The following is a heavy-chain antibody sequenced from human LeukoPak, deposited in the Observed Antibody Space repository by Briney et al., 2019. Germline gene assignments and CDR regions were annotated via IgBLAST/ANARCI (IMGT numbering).Heavy chain of an antibody. J-gene: IGHJ5*02. V-gene: IGHV4-39*01. CDR2: IYYSGST. CDR1: GGSISSSSYY. CDR3: ARRSGRSSSIAAP. D-gene: IGHD6-6*01. Sequence: SETLSLTCTVSGGSISSSSYYWGWIRQPPGKGLEWIGSIYYSGSTYYNPSLKSRVTISVDTSKNQFSLKLSSVTAADTAVYYCARRSGRSSSIAAPWGQGTLVTVSS.